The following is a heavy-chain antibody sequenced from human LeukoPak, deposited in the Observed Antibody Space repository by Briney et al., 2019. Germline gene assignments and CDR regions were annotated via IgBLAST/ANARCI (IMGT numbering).Heavy chain of an antibody. D-gene: IGHD3-16*01. J-gene: IGHJ4*02. CDR3: ARLLSPTAYTTLYYFDY. Sequence: SETLSLTCTVSGGSIRSYYWSWIRQPPGKGLEWIGYIYYSGSTNYNPSLTSRVTISVETSKNQFSLKLSSVTAADTAVYYCARLLSPTAYTTLYYFDYWGQGTLVTVPS. CDR1: GGSIRSYY. CDR2: IYYSGST. V-gene: IGHV4-59*08.